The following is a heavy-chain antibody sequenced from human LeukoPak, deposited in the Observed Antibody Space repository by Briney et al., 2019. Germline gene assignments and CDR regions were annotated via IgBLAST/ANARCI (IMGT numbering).Heavy chain of an antibody. J-gene: IGHJ6*03. D-gene: IGHD1-26*01. V-gene: IGHV1-69*13. Sequence: SVKVSCKASGGTFSSYAISWVRQAPGQGLEWMGGTIPIFGTANYAQKFQGRVTITADESTSTAYMELSSLRSEDTAVYYCARVIGEWELLHYYYYYMDVWGKGTTVTVSS. CDR1: GGTFSSYA. CDR3: ARVIGEWELLHYYYYYMDV. CDR2: TIPIFGTA.